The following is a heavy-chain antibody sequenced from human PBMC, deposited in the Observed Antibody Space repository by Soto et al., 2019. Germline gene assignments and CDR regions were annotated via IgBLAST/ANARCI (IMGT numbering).Heavy chain of an antibody. V-gene: IGHV3-33*01. CDR2: IWYDGSNK. J-gene: IGHJ4*02. CDR3: ARDEAAGSYYFDY. Sequence: QVQLVESGGGVVQPGRSLRLSCAASGFTFSSYGMHWVRQAPGKGLEWVAVIWYDGSNKYYADSVKGRFTISRDNSKNTLYLQMNSLRAEDTAVYYCARDEAAGSYYFDYWGQGTLVTVSS. CDR1: GFTFSSYG. D-gene: IGHD6-13*01.